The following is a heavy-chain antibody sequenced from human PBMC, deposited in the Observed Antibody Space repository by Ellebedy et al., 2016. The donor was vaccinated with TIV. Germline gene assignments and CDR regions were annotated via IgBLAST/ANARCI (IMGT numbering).Heavy chain of an antibody. V-gene: IGHV3-48*04. Sequence: PGGSLRLSCTASGFSFADYNMNWVRQAPGKGLEWVSYISASRTGIYYADSVEGRFTISRDNAKNSLYLQMNSLRAEDTALNYCARVYGDYRIDCWGQGTLVTVSS. CDR2: ISASRTGI. D-gene: IGHD4-17*01. CDR1: GFSFADYN. CDR3: ARVYGDYRIDC. J-gene: IGHJ4*02.